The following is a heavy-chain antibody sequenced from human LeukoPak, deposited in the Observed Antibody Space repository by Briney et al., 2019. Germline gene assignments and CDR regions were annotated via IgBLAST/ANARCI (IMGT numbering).Heavy chain of an antibody. V-gene: IGHV4-34*01. CDR2: INHSGST. CDR3: ARGRRGYSGYDPHLGDAFDI. CDR1: GGSFSGYY. J-gene: IGHJ3*02. D-gene: IGHD5-12*01. Sequence: PSETLSLTCDVYGGSFSGYYWSWIRQPPGKGLEWIGEINHSGSTNYNPSLKSRVAISVDTSKNQFSLNLSSVTAADTAVYYCARGRRGYSGYDPHLGDAFDIWAQGTMVTVSS.